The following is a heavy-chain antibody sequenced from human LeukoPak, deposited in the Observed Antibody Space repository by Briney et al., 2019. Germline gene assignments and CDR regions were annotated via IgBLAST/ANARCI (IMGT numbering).Heavy chain of an antibody. Sequence: LPGGSLRLSCAASGFTFDDYAMHWVRQAPGKGLEWVSGISWNSGSIGYADSVKGRFTISRDNAKNSLYLQMNSLRAEDTALYYCAKSRASIAAAGHLDYWGQGTLVTVSS. CDR2: ISWNSGSI. D-gene: IGHD6-13*01. CDR3: AKSRASIAAAGHLDY. J-gene: IGHJ4*02. CDR1: GFTFDDYA. V-gene: IGHV3-9*01.